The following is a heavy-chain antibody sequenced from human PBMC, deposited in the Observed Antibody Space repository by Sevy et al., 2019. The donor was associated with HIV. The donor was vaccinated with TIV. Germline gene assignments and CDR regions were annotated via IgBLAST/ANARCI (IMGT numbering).Heavy chain of an antibody. J-gene: IGHJ6*02. CDR2: ISAYNGNT. CDR1: GYTFTSYG. CDR3: ARGGVEDTMIVVVNSPAGQPMDV. D-gene: IGHD3-22*01. Sequence: ASVKVSCKASGYTFTSYGISWVRQAPGQGLEWMGWISAYNGNTNYAQKLQGRVTMNTDTSTSTAYMELRSLRSDDTAVYYCARGGVEDTMIVVVNSPAGQPMDVWGQGTTVTVSS. V-gene: IGHV1-18*01.